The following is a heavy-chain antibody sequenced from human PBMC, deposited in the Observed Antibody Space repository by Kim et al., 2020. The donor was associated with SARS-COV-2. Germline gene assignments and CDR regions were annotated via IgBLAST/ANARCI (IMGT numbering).Heavy chain of an antibody. CDR3: AREAYSGYDPLDY. CDR2: TRNKANSYTT. D-gene: IGHD5-12*01. Sequence: GGSLRLSCAASGFTFSDHYMDWVRQAPGKGLEWVGRTRNKANSYTTEYAASVKGRFTISRDDSKNSLYLQMNSLKTEDTAVYYCAREAYSGYDPLDYWGQGTLVTVSS. CDR1: GFTFSDHY. V-gene: IGHV3-72*01. J-gene: IGHJ4*02.